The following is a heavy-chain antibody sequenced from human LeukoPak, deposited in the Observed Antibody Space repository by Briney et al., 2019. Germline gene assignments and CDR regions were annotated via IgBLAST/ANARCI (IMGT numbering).Heavy chain of an antibody. J-gene: IGHJ4*02. CDR2: IWYDGSNK. CDR1: GFTFSTYG. CDR3: AREWNRGVISRAFDY. D-gene: IGHD3-10*01. V-gene: IGHV3-33*01. Sequence: SGGSLRLSCAASGFTFSTYGMHWVRQAPGKGLEWVALIWYDGSNKYYADSVKGRFTISRDNSENTLYLQMNSLRGEDTAVYYCAREWNRGVISRAFDYWGQGTLVTVSS.